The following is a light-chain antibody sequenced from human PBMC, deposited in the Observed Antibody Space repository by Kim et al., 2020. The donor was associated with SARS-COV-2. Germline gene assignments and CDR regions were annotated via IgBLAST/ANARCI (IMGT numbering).Light chain of an antibody. V-gene: IGLV4-69*02. CDR3: QPWGSGVGV. CDR2: VNSYGSH. J-gene: IGLJ3*02. Sequence: QPVLTQSPSASASLGASVKLTCTLSSGHSSYAIAWHQQQPERGPRYLMKVNSYGSHSKGDGIPDRFSGSSSGAERYLTISSLQSEDEADYYCQPWGSGVGVFGGGTQLTVL. CDR1: SGHSSYA.